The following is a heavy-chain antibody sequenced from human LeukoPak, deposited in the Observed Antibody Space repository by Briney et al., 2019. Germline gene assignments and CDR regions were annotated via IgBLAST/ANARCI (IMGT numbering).Heavy chain of an antibody. J-gene: IGHJ4*02. Sequence: GGSLRLSCAASGFTFSSYWMSWVRQAPGKGLEWVANIKQDGSEKYYVDSVKGRFTISRDNAKNSLYLQMNSLRDEDTAVYYCARGHCSGGTCYDYWGQGTLVTVSS. D-gene: IGHD2-15*01. CDR2: IKQDGSEK. CDR1: GFTFSSYW. V-gene: IGHV3-7*04. CDR3: ARGHCSGGTCYDY.